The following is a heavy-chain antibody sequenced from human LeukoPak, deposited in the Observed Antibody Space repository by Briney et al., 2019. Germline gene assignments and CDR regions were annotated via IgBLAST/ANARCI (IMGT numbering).Heavy chain of an antibody. V-gene: IGHV4-59*01. D-gene: IGHD1-1*01. J-gene: IGHJ6*03. Sequence: SETLSLTCTVSGGSISSYYWSWIRQPPGKGLEWIGYIYYSGSTNYNPSLKSRVTISVDTSKNQFSLKLSSVTAADTAVYYCARDPGGAGTTTYYYMDVWGKGTTVTVSS. CDR2: IYYSGST. CDR3: ARDPGGAGTTTYYYMDV. CDR1: GGSISSYY.